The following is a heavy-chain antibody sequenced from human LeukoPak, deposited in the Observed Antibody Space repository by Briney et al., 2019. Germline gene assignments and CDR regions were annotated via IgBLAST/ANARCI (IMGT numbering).Heavy chain of an antibody. CDR2: ISGNSFYI. CDR3: ARDQAPYYSYGMDV. CDR1: GFTFSNYN. V-gene: IGHV3-21*01. J-gene: IGHJ6*02. Sequence: GGSLRLSCAASGFTFSNYNMNWVRQAPGKGLEWVSYISGNSFYIYYGDSGKGRFTISRDDAKNSLYLQMNNLRADDTAVYYCARDQAPYYSYGMDVWGPGTTVTVSS.